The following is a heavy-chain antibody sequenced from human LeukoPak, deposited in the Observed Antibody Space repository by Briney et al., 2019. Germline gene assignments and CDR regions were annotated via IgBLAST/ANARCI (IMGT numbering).Heavy chain of an antibody. J-gene: IGHJ4*02. CDR3: ARGYGFFDY. V-gene: IGHV4-59*01. D-gene: IGHD5-12*01. CDR2: IYYSGST. Sequence: SETLSLTCTVSGGSISSYYWSWIRQPPGKGLEWIGYIYYSGSTNYNPSLKSRVTISVDTSKNQFSLKLSSVTAADTAVYYCARGYGFFDYWGQGTLVTVSS. CDR1: GGSISSYY.